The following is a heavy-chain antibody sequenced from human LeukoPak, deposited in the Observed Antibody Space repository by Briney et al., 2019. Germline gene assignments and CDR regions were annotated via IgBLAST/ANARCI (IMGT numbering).Heavy chain of an antibody. CDR3: ARGRRGGGYNSYY. CDR2: MNPNNGNT. V-gene: IGHV1-8*01. D-gene: IGHD5-24*01. J-gene: IGHJ4*02. Sequence: ASVKVSCKASGDAFTSYDFHWVRQATGQGLEWMGWMNPNNGNTGYAQKFQGRVTMTRNTSISTAYMELSSLRSEDTAVYYCARGRRGGGYNSYYWGQGTLVTVSS. CDR1: GDAFTSYD.